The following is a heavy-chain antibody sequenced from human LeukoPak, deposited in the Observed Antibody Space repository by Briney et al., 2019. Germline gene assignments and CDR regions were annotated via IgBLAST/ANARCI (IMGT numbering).Heavy chain of an antibody. CDR3: ARSARYYYDSSGYLLRRYFDY. Sequence: SETLSLTCTVSGGSISSYYWSWIRQPPGKGLEWIGYIYYSGSTNYNPSLKGRVTISVDTSKNQFSLKLSSVTAADTAVYYCARSARYYYDSSGYLLRRYFDYWGQGTLVTVSS. CDR1: GGSISSYY. D-gene: IGHD3-22*01. J-gene: IGHJ4*02. CDR2: IYYSGST. V-gene: IGHV4-59*12.